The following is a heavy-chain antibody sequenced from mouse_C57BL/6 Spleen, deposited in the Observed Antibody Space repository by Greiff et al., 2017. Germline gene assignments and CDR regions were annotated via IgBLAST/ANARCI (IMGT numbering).Heavy chain of an antibody. J-gene: IGHJ4*01. V-gene: IGHV1-22*01. Sequence: VQLQQSGPELVKPGASVKMSCKASGYTFTDYNMHWVKQSHGKSLEWIGYINPNNGGTSYNQKFKGKATLTVNKSSSTAYMELRSLTSEDSAVYYCAPITTVVAHYAMDYWGQGTSVTVSS. D-gene: IGHD1-1*01. CDR3: APITTVVAHYAMDY. CDR2: INPNNGGT. CDR1: GYTFTDYN.